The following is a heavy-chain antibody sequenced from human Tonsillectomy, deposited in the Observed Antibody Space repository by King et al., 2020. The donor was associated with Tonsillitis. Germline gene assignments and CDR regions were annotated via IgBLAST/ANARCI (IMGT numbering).Heavy chain of an antibody. D-gene: IGHD6-6*01. J-gene: IGHJ4*02. CDR1: GFTFSDYG. Sequence: VQLVESGGGVVQPGRSLRLSCAASGFTFSDYGIHWVRQAPGKGLEWVAEMSYDGSNQYYADSVEGRFTISRDNFKNTLSLQMNSLRTEDTAVYYCARLYNSSNYWGQGTLVTVSS. CDR3: ARLYNSSNY. V-gene: IGHV3-30*03. CDR2: MSYDGSNQ.